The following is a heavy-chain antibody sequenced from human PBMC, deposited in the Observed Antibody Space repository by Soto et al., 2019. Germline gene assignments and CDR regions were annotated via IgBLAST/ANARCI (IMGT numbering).Heavy chain of an antibody. CDR1: GYSFTSYW. CDR2: MYPGDSDT. J-gene: IGHJ4*02. D-gene: IGHD1-1*01. V-gene: IGHV5-51*01. CDR3: ARGNRPPTYYSEY. Sequence: PGESLKISCKASGYSFTSYWIGWVRQMPGKGLELMGIMYPGDSDTRYSPSFQGQVTISADKSISTAYLQWSSLKASDTAIYYCARGNRPPTYYSEYWGQGTLVTVSS.